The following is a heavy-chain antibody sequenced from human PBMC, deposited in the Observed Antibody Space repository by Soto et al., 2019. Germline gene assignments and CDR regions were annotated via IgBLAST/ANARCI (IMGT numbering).Heavy chain of an antibody. D-gene: IGHD6-13*01. CDR2: IDHSGST. V-gene: IGHV4-59*01. CDR1: GGSISSYD. J-gene: IGHJ5*02. CDR3: ARDGIASVRGAGWFDP. Sequence: SETLSLTCTVSGGSISSYDWSWIRQPPGKGLEWIGYIDHSGSTIYNPSLKSRVTMSVATSKNQISLKFNSVTAADTAVYYCARDGIASVRGAGWFDPWGQGTLVTVSS.